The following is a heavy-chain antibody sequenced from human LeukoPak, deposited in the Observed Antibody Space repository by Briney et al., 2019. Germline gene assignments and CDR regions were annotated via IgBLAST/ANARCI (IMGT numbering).Heavy chain of an antibody. D-gene: IGHD6-19*01. CDR2: ISGSGGRT. V-gene: IGHV3-23*01. CDR3: AKVAGDGFRYYFDY. J-gene: IGHJ4*02. CDR1: GFTFNNYA. Sequence: PGRSLRLSCAASGFTFNNYAMGWVRQAPGRGLEWVSIISGSGGRTYSADSVKGRFTISRDNSRKMLYLQMNSLGVEDTAVYYCAKVAGDGFRYYFDYWGQGTLVTVSS.